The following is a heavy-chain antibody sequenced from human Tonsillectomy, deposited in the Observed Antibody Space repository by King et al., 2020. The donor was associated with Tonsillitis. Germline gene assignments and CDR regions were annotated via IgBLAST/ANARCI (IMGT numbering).Heavy chain of an antibody. Sequence: QLQESGPGLVRPSETLSLTCTVSGGSISSYYWSWIRQPPGKGLEWIGYIYYSGSTNYNPSLKSRVTISVDTSKNQFSLKLSSVTAADTAVYYCARDQGYCSGGSCYSRGFDYWGQGTLVTVSS. V-gene: IGHV4-59*01. CDR1: GGSISSYY. CDR3: ARDQGYCSGGSCYSRGFDY. CDR2: IYYSGST. D-gene: IGHD2-15*01. J-gene: IGHJ4*02.